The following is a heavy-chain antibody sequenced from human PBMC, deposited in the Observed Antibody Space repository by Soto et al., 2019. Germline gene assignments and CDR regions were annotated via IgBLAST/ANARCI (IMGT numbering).Heavy chain of an antibody. V-gene: IGHV4-4*07. CDR3: ARGPCGGGSCYSDLFPQTGFDY. CDR2: IYSSGTT. Sequence: QVQLEESGPRLVKASETLSLMCTVSGGSVSYDYWSWVRQPAGKGLEWIGRIYSSGTTDYNPSLRGRVTLSIDTSKSQFSLQLTSVTAADTAMYFCARGPCGGGSCYSDLFPQTGFDYRGHGIPVTVSS. D-gene: IGHD2-15*01. J-gene: IGHJ4*01. CDR1: GGSVSYDY.